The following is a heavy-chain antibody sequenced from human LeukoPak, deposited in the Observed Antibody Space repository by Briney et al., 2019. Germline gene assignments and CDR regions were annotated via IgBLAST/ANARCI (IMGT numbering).Heavy chain of an antibody. CDR3: ARDVVGALDY. J-gene: IGHJ4*02. V-gene: IGHV3-7*01. CDR2: IKQDASVK. Sequence: GGSLRLSCAASGFTFSSYWMAWVRQAPGKGLEWVANIKQDASVKQYVDSVKGRFTISRDNADNSVYLQMNSLRIEDTAVYYCARDVVGALDYWGQGTLVTDSS. D-gene: IGHD2-15*01. CDR1: GFTFSSYW.